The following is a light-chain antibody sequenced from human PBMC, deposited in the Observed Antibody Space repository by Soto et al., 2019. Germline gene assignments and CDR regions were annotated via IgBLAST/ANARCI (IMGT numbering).Light chain of an antibody. Sequence: EIVMTQSPATLSVSPVERATLSCRASQSVSSNLAWYQQKPGQAPRLLIYGASTRATGIPARFSGSGSGTEFTLTISSLQSEDFAVYYCQQYQNWPPITFGQGTRLEI. CDR3: QQYQNWPPIT. CDR2: GAS. CDR1: QSVSSN. J-gene: IGKJ5*01. V-gene: IGKV3-15*01.